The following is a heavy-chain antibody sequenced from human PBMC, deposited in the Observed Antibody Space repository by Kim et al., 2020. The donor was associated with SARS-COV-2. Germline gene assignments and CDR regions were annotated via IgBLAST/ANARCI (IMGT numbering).Heavy chain of an antibody. CDR3: ARVGVWGSFLFIYYGVDV. V-gene: IGHV3-30*04. D-gene: IGHD3-16*01. CDR2: ISYDGSNK. Sequence: GGSLRLSCAASGFTFRSNAMHWVRQAPGKGLEWVAVISYDGSNKFYADSVKGRFTISRDNSKNTLDLQMNSLRVEDTAVYYCARVGVWGSFLFIYYGVDVWGQGTTVTVSS. CDR1: GFTFRSNA. J-gene: IGHJ6*02.